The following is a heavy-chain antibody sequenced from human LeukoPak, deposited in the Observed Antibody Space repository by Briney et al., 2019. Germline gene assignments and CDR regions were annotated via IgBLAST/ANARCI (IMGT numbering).Heavy chain of an antibody. CDR2: INPNSGGT. Sequence: ASVKVSCKASGYTFIAYYMHWIRQAPGQGFQWMGWINPNSGGTHYAQKFQGRVTMTRVTSISTVYMELSRVRSDDTAVYYCARGNYVPSSADYWGQGTLVTVSS. CDR3: ARGNYVPSSADY. V-gene: IGHV1-2*02. CDR1: GYTFIAYY. J-gene: IGHJ4*02. D-gene: IGHD3-16*01.